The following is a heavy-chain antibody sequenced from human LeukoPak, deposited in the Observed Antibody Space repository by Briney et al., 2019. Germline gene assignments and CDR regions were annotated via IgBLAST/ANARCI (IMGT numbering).Heavy chain of an antibody. CDR2: IYYSGST. V-gene: IGHV4-59*01. Sequence: SETLSLTCTVSGGSISSYYWSWIRQPPGKGLEWIGYIYYSGSTNYNPSPKSRVTISVDTSKNQFSLKLSSVTAADTAVYYCARDGARGTTPTRLRNWFDPWGQGTLVTVSS. CDR1: GGSISSYY. CDR3: ARDGARGTTPTRLRNWFDP. D-gene: IGHD5-12*01. J-gene: IGHJ5*02.